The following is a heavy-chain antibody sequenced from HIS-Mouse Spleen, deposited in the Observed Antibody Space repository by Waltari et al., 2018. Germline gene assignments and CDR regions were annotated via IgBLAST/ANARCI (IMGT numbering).Heavy chain of an antibody. J-gene: IGHJ2*01. V-gene: IGHV4-39*07. D-gene: IGHD6-13*01. CDR1: GGSISSSSYY. CDR2: IYYSRIT. Sequence: QLQLQESGTGLVKPSETLSRTCTVSGGSISSSSYYWGWTRQPPGKGLEWIGSIYYSRITYYNPSLKSRVTISVDTSKNQFSLKLSSVTAADPAVYYCAREIPYSSSWYDWYFDLWGRGTLVTVSS. CDR3: AREIPYSSSWYDWYFDL.